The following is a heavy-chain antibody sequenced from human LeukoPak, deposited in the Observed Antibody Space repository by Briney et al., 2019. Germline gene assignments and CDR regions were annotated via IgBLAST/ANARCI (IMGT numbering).Heavy chain of an antibody. CDR3: ARDGRFGELFDY. CDR1: GHIFTRYY. CDR2: IHPSSRNT. J-gene: IGHJ4*02. V-gene: IGHV1-46*01. Sequence: ASVNVSCKASGHIFTRYYMQWVRQAPGQGLEWMGIIHPSSRNTNYAQKFQGGVTMTTDTSTSTAYMEVRSLRSDDTAVYYCARDGRFGELFDYWGQGTLVTVSS. D-gene: IGHD3-10*01.